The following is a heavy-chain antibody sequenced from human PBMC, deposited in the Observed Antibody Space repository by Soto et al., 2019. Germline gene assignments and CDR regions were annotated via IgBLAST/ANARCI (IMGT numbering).Heavy chain of an antibody. CDR1: GFTFSNYG. Sequence: QVQLVESGGGVVQPGGSLSLSCAASGFTFSNYGMHWVRQAPGKGLEWVAVISYDGSGQYYSDSVKGRFTISRDDSKNTMFLQMNGLRAEDTGVYYCAKELRIVGFFDFWGQGTLVTVSS. J-gene: IGHJ4*02. V-gene: IGHV3-30*18. CDR2: ISYDGSGQ. CDR3: AKELRIVGFFDF. D-gene: IGHD1-26*01.